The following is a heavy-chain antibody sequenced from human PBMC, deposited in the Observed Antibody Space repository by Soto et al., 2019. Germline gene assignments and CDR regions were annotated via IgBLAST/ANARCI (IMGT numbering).Heavy chain of an antibody. CDR2: IWYDGSNK. D-gene: IGHD2-2*01. Sequence: GGSLRLSCAASGFSFSSYGMHWVRQAPGKGLEWVAVIWYDGSNKYYADSVKGRFTISRDNSKNTLYLQVNSLRAEDTAVYYCVRYCSSTSCYRPHYYMDVWGKGTTVTVSS. V-gene: IGHV3-33*01. CDR3: VRYCSSTSCYRPHYYMDV. J-gene: IGHJ6*03. CDR1: GFSFSSYG.